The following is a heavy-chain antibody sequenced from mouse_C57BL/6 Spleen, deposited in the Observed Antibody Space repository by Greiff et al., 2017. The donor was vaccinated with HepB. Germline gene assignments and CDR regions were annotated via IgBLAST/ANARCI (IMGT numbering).Heavy chain of an antibody. CDR2: INPNNGGT. J-gene: IGHJ1*03. CDR1: GYTFTDYN. D-gene: IGHD1-1*01. CDR3: AREPNYYGSSWYFDV. Sequence: VQLKQSGPELVKPGASVKIPCKASGYTFTDYNMDWVKQSHGKSLEWIGDINPNNGGTIYNQKFKGKATLTVDKSSSTAYMELRSLTSEDTAVYYCAREPNYYGSSWYFDVWGTGTTVTVSS. V-gene: IGHV1-18*01.